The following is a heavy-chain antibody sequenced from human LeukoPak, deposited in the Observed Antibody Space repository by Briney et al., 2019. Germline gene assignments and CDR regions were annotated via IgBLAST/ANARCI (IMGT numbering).Heavy chain of an antibody. J-gene: IGHJ4*02. D-gene: IGHD3-10*01. CDR3: AREGYYGSGSPPSLYFDY. CDR1: GFTFRNYV. CDR2: TSSDLNVK. V-gene: IGHV3-30-3*01. Sequence: GGSLGPSCAASGFTFRNYVIHWVRQAPGKGLEWVAVTSSDLNVKLYADSVKGRFTISRDNSRSTLYLQMNSLRPEDTAIYYCAREGYYGSGSPPSLYFDYWGQGTLVTVSS.